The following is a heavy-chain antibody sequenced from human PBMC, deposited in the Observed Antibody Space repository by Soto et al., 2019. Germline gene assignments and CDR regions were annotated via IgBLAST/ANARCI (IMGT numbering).Heavy chain of an antibody. J-gene: IGHJ3*02. CDR2: IIPIFGTA. D-gene: IGHD3-22*01. CDR3: ARALSPPDYYDSSGYYYGLGAFDI. Sequence: ASVKVSCKASGGTFSSYAISWVRQAPGQGLEWMGGIIPIFGTANYAQKFQGRVTITADKSTSTAYMELSSLRSEDTAVYYCARALSPPDYYDSSGYYYGLGAFDIWGQGTMVTVSS. CDR1: GGTFSSYA. V-gene: IGHV1-69*06.